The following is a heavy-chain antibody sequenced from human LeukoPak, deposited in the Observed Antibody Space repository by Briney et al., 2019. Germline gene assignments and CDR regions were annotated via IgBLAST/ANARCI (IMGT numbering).Heavy chain of an antibody. D-gene: IGHD2-15*01. J-gene: IGHJ6*03. CDR2: INPNSGGT. CDR1: GYIFTGYY. Sequence: SSVKVSCKASGYIFTGYYMHSVRQAAGQRREWMGGINPNSGGTNYAQKFQGRVTMTRDTSIITAYMELCKLTSDDTAVYYCARDAGWWPTKRSYYCYYMDVWGKGTSVTVSS. V-gene: IGHV1-2*02. CDR3: ARDAGWWPTKRSYYCYYMDV.